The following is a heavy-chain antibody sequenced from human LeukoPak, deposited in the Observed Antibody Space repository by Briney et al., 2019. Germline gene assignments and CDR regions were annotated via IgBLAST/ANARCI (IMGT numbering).Heavy chain of an antibody. J-gene: IGHJ4*02. CDR3: ARVVDDYYDSSGYLFDY. CDR1: GGSISSGGYS. CDR2: IYHSGST. Sequence: SQTLSLTCAVSGGSISSGGYSWSWIRQPPGKGLEWIGYIYHSGSTYYNPSLKSRVTISVDRPKNQFSLKLSSVTAADTAVYYCARVVDDYYDSSGYLFDYWGQGTLVTVSS. V-gene: IGHV4-30-2*01. D-gene: IGHD3-22*01.